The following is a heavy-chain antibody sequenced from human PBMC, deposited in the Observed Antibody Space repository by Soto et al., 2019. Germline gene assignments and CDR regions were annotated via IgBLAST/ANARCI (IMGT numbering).Heavy chain of an antibody. CDR3: AKGLYYYDSSGYRLFDY. CDR1: GFMFNNYA. D-gene: IGHD3-22*01. CDR2: VSVSGGTT. V-gene: IGHV3-23*01. J-gene: IGHJ4*02. Sequence: GSLRLSCAASGFMFNNYAMSWVRQAPGKGLEWVSTVSVSGGTTYYADSLKGRFTISRDNSKKTVYLQMNRLRADDTAIYYCAKGLYYYDSSGYRLFDYWGQGTLVTVSS.